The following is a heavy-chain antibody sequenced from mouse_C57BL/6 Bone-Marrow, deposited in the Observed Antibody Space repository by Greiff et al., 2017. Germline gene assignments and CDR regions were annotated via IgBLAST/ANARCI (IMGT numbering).Heavy chain of an antibody. Sequence: VQRVESGPGLVQPSQSLSITCTVSGFSLTSYGVHWVRQSPGKGLEWLGVIWRGGSTDYNAAFMSRLSITKDNSKSQVFFKMNSLQADDTAIYYCAKENYDYEDYYAMDYWGQGTSVTVSS. V-gene: IGHV2-5*01. CDR3: AKENYDYEDYYAMDY. CDR1: GFSLTSYG. D-gene: IGHD2-4*01. J-gene: IGHJ4*01. CDR2: IWRGGST.